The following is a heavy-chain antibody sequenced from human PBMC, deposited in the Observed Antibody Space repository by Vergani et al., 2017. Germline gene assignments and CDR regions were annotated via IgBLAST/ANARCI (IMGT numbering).Heavy chain of an antibody. J-gene: IGHJ3*01. CDR1: GYTFSDHH. D-gene: IGHD2-15*01. V-gene: IGHV1-2*02. CDR2: ININSGAT. CDR3: ARRSGGYYSGGKVHPLRTAFDV. Sequence: QVQLVQSGAEVKKPGASVKVSCKASGYTFSDHHLHWVRQAPGQGLEWVGWININSGATKLAQKFQGRVTMGTDTSISTGYMELSSLRSDDTAVYYCARRSGGYYSGGKVHPLRTAFDVWGHGTVVTVSS.